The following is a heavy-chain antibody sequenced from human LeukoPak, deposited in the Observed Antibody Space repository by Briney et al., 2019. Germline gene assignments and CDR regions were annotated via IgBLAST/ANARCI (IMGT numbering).Heavy chain of an antibody. CDR2: ISRSATII. CDR3: ARDMGITGADDC. D-gene: IGHD6-13*01. V-gene: IGHV3-48*01. Sequence: TGGSLGLSCAASGFTFSSYSMTWVRQAPGKGLEWVSYISRSATIIYYRESVKGRFTISRDDAKNSVYLQLNSLRAEDTAVHYCARDMGITGADDCWGQGTLVTVSS. CDR1: GFTFSSYS. J-gene: IGHJ4*02.